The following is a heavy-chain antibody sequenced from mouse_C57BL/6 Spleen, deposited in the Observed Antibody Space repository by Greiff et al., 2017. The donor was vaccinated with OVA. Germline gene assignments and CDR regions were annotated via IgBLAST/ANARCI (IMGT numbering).Heavy chain of an antibody. CDR2: IDPSDSYT. V-gene: IGHV1-69*01. J-gene: IGHJ4*01. CDR3: ARRVSRYYAMDY. Sequence: QVQLKQSGAELVMPGASVKLSCKASGYTFTSYWMHWVKQRPGQGLEWIGEIDPSDSYTNYNQKFKGKSTLTVDKSSSTAYMQLSSLTSEDSAVYYCARRVSRYYAMDYWGQGTSVTVSS. CDR1: GYTFTSYW.